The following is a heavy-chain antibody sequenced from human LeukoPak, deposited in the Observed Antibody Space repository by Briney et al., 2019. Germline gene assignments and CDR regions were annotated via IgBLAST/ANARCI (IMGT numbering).Heavy chain of an antibody. J-gene: IGHJ4*02. CDR3: AGGAAVSFDS. CDR2: ISYSGST. D-gene: IGHD6-25*01. CDR1: GGSIKTYY. V-gene: IGHV4-59*01. Sequence: SETVSLTCTVSGGSIKTYYWSWIRQPPGKGLEWIGYISYSGSTNYNPSLKSRVTISVDTSKNQFSLKLSSVTAADTAVYYCAGGAAVSFDSGGQGSLVSVSS.